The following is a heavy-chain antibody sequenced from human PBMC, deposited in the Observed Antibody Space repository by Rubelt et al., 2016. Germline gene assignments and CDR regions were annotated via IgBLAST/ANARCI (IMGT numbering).Heavy chain of an antibody. CDR3: ARVSYCGGDCYYPDQPDDY. Sequence: EVQLVESGGGLVQPGGSLRLSCAASGFTFSNYWMSWVRQAPGKGLEWVANINQDGSEKYYVDSVKGRLTISRNNAKNSLHLQMNSLGAEATATYYGARVSYCGGDCYYPDQPDDYWGQGTLVTVSS. D-gene: IGHD2-21*02. J-gene: IGHJ4*02. CDR2: INQDGSEK. CDR1: GFTFSNYW. V-gene: IGHV3-7*03.